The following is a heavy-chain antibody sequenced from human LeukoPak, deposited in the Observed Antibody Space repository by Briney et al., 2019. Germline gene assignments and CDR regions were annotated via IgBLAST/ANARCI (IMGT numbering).Heavy chain of an antibody. V-gene: IGHV5-51*01. CDR1: GYSFTSYW. CDR2: IYPGDSDT. D-gene: IGHD5-18*01. CDR3: ARAGPRGYSYENWFDP. Sequence: GESLKISCKGSGYSFTSYWIGWVRQMPGKGLEWMGIIYPGDSDTRYSPSFQGQVTISADKSISTAYLQWSSLKASDTAMYYCARAGPRGYSYENWFDPWGQGTLVTVSS. J-gene: IGHJ5*02.